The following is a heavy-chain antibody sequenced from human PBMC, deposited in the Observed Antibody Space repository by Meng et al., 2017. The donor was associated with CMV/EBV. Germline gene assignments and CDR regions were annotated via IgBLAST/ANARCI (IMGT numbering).Heavy chain of an antibody. CDR2: IRSTGAYL. CDR3: ARGGSGGGLDI. V-gene: IGHV3-21*04. CDR1: GFTFSGHT. Sequence: SCAASGFTFSGHTMGWVRQAPGKGLERVSSIRSTGAYLHYADSVKGRFTISRDNANNSLSLEMSSLRAEDTAIYYCARGGSGGGLDIWGQGTLVTVSS. J-gene: IGHJ4*02. D-gene: IGHD2-15*01.